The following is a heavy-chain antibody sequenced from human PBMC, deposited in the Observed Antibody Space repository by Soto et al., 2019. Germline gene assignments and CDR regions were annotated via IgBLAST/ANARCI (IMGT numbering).Heavy chain of an antibody. D-gene: IGHD6-13*01. CDR3: ARDRSSWHTLVYYSGMDV. J-gene: IGHJ6*02. Sequence: QVQLVESGGGVVQPGRSLRLSCAASGFTFSSYGMHWVRQAPGKGLEWVAVIWYDGSNKYYADSVKGRFTISRDNSKNTLYLQMNSLRAEDTAVYYCARDRSSWHTLVYYSGMDVWGQGTTVTVSS. CDR2: IWYDGSNK. CDR1: GFTFSSYG. V-gene: IGHV3-33*01.